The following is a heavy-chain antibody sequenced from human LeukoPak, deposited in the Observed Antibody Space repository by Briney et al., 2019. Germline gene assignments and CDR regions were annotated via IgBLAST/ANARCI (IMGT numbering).Heavy chain of an antibody. CDR1: GFTFDDYA. Sequence: PGRSLRLSCAASGFTFDDYAMHWVRQAPWKGLEWVSGISWNSGSIGYADSVKGRFTISRDNAKNSLYLQMNSLRAEDTALYYCAKDYGGGFDYWGQGTLVTVSS. V-gene: IGHV3-9*01. CDR3: AKDYGGGFDY. CDR2: ISWNSGSI. J-gene: IGHJ4*02. D-gene: IGHD3-10*01.